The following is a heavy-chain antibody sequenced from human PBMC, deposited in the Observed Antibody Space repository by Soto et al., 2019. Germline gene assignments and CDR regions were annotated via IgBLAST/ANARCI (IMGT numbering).Heavy chain of an antibody. CDR1: GFTFSSYA. V-gene: IGHV3-23*01. Sequence: EVQLLESGGGLVQPGGSLRLSCAASGFTFSSYAMSWVRQAPGKGLEWVSAISGSGGSTYYADSVKGRFTISRDNSKNTLYLQMNSLRAEDTAVYYCAKDILFVRSIAAAGTLDYWGQGTLVTVSS. CDR3: AKDILFVRSIAAAGTLDY. D-gene: IGHD6-13*01. J-gene: IGHJ4*02. CDR2: ISGSGGST.